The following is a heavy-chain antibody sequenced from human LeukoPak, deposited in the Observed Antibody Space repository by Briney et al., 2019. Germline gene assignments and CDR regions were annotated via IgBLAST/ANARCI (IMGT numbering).Heavy chain of an antibody. Sequence: GGSLRLSCAASGFTFSSYEMNWVRQAPGKGLEWVSYISSSGSTIYYADYVKGRFTICRDNEKNFLYMQMNSLRAEDTAVYYWAKEEGKQQMEAFDYWGQGTLVTVSS. CDR3: AKEEGKQQMEAFDY. V-gene: IGHV3-48*03. J-gene: IGHJ4*02. CDR1: GFTFSSYE. CDR2: ISSSGSTI. D-gene: IGHD6-13*01.